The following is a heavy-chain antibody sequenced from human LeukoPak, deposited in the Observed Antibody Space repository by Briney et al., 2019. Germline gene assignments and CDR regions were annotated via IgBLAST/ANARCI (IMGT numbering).Heavy chain of an antibody. V-gene: IGHV4-39*01. Sequence: SETLSLTCTVSGGSIRSSYYYWGWIRQPPGKGLEWIGSIYYSGSTYYSPSFKSRVTISVDTSKNQFSLKLTSVTAADTAVYYCARHRVPHDYCDWGQGTLVTVSS. CDR1: GGSIRSSYYY. CDR2: IYYSGST. J-gene: IGHJ4*02. CDR3: ARHRVPHDYCD. D-gene: IGHD4-11*01.